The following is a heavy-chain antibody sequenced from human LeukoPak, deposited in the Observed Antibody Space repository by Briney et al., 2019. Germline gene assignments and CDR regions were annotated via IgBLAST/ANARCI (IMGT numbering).Heavy chain of an antibody. D-gene: IGHD6-13*01. CDR1: GFTFSSYG. CDR2: IWYDGSNK. V-gene: IGHV3-33*01. Sequence: GGSLRLSCAAFGFTFSSYGMHWVRQAPGKGLEWVAVIWYDGSNKYYADSVKGRFTISRDNSKNTLYLQMNSLRAEDTAVYYCARDFTAAAGTFLHYWGQGTLVTVSS. J-gene: IGHJ4*02. CDR3: ARDFTAAAGTFLHY.